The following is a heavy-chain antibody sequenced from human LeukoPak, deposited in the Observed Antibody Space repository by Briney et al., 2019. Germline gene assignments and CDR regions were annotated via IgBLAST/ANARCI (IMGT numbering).Heavy chain of an antibody. J-gene: IGHJ4*02. CDR1: GYTYTSYG. CDR2: ISVYNGNT. CDR3: ARVGEMASTLMGTFDY. D-gene: IGHD5-24*01. V-gene: IGHV1-18*04. Sequence: ASVKVSCKASGYTYTSYGISWVRQAPGQGREWMGWISVYNGNTKYAQKLQGRVTMTTDTSTSTAYMELRSLRSDDTAVYYCARVGEMASTLMGTFDYWGQGTLVTVSS.